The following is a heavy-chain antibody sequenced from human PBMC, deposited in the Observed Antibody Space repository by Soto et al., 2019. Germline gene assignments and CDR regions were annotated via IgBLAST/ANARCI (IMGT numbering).Heavy chain of an antibody. CDR3: AKGRNSYDGSGYSSCPLDV. J-gene: IGHJ6*02. D-gene: IGHD3-22*01. CDR1: GFTFNTYP. Sequence: PGGSLRLSCAASGFTFNTYPMSWVRQPPGKGLEWVSDISGFGGSTYYADSVKGRFTFSRDNSKNTLFLQMNSLRAEYTAIYYSAKGRNSYDGSGYSSCPLDVWGQGTTVIVSS. CDR2: ISGFGGST. V-gene: IGHV3-23*01.